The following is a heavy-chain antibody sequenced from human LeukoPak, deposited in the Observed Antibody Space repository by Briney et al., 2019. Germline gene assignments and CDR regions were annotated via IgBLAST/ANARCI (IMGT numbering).Heavy chain of an antibody. J-gene: IGHJ6*02. V-gene: IGHV4-61*02. CDR2: INTSGST. CDR1: GGSISSSDYY. D-gene: IGHD2-21*02. CDR3: ARTAVHSPYYGMDV. Sequence: SETLSLTCTVSGGSISSSDYYWSWIRQPAAKGLEWIGRINTSGSTNYNPSLKSQVTMSVDTSKSQFSLKLTSVTAADTAVYFCARTAVHSPYYGMDVWGQGTTVIVSS.